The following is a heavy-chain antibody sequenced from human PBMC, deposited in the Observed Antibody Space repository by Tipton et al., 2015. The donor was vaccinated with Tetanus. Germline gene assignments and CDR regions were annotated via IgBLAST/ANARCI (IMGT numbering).Heavy chain of an antibody. Sequence: QLVQSGGEAKKPGESLKISCKASGYTFTTYWIAWLRQMPGKGLEWMGMIYGGDSDTRYIPSFLGQVTISADKSISTAYLQWSSLKASDTAMYFCARHECPQCNFDYWGQGALVTVSS. CDR1: GYTFTTYW. CDR3: ARHECPQCNFDY. J-gene: IGHJ4*02. V-gene: IGHV5-51*01. CDR2: IYGGDSDT. D-gene: IGHD5/OR15-5a*01.